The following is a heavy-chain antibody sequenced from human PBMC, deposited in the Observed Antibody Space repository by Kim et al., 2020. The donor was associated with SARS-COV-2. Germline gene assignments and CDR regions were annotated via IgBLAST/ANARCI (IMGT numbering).Heavy chain of an antibody. D-gene: IGHD4-17*01. CDR2: IWYDGSNK. CDR1: GFTFSSYG. Sequence: GGSLRLSCAASGFTFSSYGMHWVRQAPGKGLEWVAVIWYDGSNKYYADSVKGRFTISRDNSKNTLYLQMNSLRAEDTAVYYCAKFYGDYEPYYYGMDVWGQGTTVTVSS. CDR3: AKFYGDYEPYYYGMDV. V-gene: IGHV3-33*06. J-gene: IGHJ6*02.